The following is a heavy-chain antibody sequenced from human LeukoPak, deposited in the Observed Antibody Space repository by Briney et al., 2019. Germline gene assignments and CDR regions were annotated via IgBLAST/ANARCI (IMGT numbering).Heavy chain of an antibody. CDR2: INSDGSST. Sequence: GGSLRLSCAASGFTFSSYWMHWVRQAPGKGLVWVSRINSDGSSTSYADSVKGRFTISRDNAMNTLYLQMNSLRAEDTAVYYCARAGLWFGELTYYYMDVWGKGTTVTISS. V-gene: IGHV3-74*01. CDR3: ARAGLWFGELTYYYMDV. CDR1: GFTFSSYW. D-gene: IGHD3-10*01. J-gene: IGHJ6*03.